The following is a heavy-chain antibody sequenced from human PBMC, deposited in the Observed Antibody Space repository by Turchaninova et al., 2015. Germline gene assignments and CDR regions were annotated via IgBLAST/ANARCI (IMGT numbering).Heavy chain of an antibody. CDR2: IYYTGST. Sequence: QVQLQESGPGLVKPSQTLSPTCTVSGGSISSSNHHWSWVPQPPGKGLEWIGYIYYTGSTYYNPSLKSRVTISVDTSKNQFSLKLSSVTAADTAVYYCARDSGDYESFDFWGQGSLVTVSS. CDR1: GGSISSSNHH. D-gene: IGHD4-17*01. J-gene: IGHJ4*02. CDR3: ARDSGDYESFDF. V-gene: IGHV4-30-4*08.